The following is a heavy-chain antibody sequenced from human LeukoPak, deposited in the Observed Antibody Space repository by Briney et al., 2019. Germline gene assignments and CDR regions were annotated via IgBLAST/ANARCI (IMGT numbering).Heavy chain of an antibody. V-gene: IGHV4-30-4*01. J-gene: IGHJ5*02. CDR3: ARGPNYYDSRGYWFDP. CDR1: GGSISSGDYH. Sequence: SHPLSLICTVSGGSISSGDYHWSWIRKPPGKGLERIGYLNYSGSTYYNPSLKSRVTIPVDTSKNQFSLKLRSVTAADTAVYYCARGPNYYDSRGYWFDPWGQGTLVTVSS. D-gene: IGHD3-22*01. CDR2: LNYSGST.